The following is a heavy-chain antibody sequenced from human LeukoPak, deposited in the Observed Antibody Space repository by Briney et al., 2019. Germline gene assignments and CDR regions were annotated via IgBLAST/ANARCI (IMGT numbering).Heavy chain of an antibody. V-gene: IGHV3-66*01. CDR3: ARGEIEMATFDY. Sequence: GGSLRLSCTASGFNFISSDMNWVRQAPGKGLEWVSVIYSGGSTYYADSVKGRFTISRDNSKNTLYLQMNSLRAEDTAVYYCARGEIEMATFDYWGQGTLVTVSS. D-gene: IGHD5-24*01. CDR2: IYSGGST. J-gene: IGHJ4*02. CDR1: GFNFISSD.